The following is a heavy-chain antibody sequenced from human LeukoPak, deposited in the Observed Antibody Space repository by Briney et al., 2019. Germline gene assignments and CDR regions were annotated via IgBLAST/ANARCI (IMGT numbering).Heavy chain of an antibody. CDR1: GFTFSSYA. CDR2: ISGSGGST. J-gene: IGHJ4*02. Sequence: GESLRLSCAASGFTFSSYAMSWVRQAPGKGLEWVSAISGSGGSTYYADSVKGRFTISRDNSKNTLYLQMNSLRAEDTAVYYCAKGRGFKYCTNGVCSTFDYWGQGTLVTVSS. D-gene: IGHD2-8*01. V-gene: IGHV3-23*01. CDR3: AKGRGFKYCTNGVCSTFDY.